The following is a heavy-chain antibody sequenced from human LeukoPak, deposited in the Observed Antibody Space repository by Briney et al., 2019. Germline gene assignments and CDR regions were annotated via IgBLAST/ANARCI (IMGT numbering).Heavy chain of an antibody. CDR1: GGSISSYY. CDR2: IYYSGST. D-gene: IGHD2-15*01. Sequence: PSETLSLTCTVSGGSISSYYWSWIRQPPGKGLEWIGYIYYSGSTNYNPSLKSRVTISVDTSKNQFSLKLSSVTAADTAVYYCARVKRNKECSGGSCYPVNFDYWGQGTLVTVSS. V-gene: IGHV4-59*01. J-gene: IGHJ4*02. CDR3: ARVKRNKECSGGSCYPVNFDY.